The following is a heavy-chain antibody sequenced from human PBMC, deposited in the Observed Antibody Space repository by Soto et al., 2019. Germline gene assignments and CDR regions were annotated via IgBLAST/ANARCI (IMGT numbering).Heavy chain of an antibody. CDR1: GFTFSSYG. Sequence: PGGSLRLSCAASGFTFSSYGMHWVRQAPGKGLEWVAVIWYDGSNKYYADSVKGRFTISRDNSKNTLYLQMNSLRAEDTAVYYCAILPGDYGDYEGVGYYYGMDVWGQGTTVTVSS. CDR2: IWYDGSNK. V-gene: IGHV3-33*01. J-gene: IGHJ6*02. CDR3: AILPGDYGDYEGVGYYYGMDV. D-gene: IGHD4-17*01.